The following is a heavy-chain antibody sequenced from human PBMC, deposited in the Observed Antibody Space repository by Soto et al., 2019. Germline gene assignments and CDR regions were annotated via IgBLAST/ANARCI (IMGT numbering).Heavy chain of an antibody. J-gene: IGHJ4*02. Sequence: GGSLRLSCPASGFNFDNYGMHWVRQAPGKGLEWVAVITYDGSFQYYADSVKGRFTISRDNSKNTLSLHLNTLKPGDTAVYHCAKDRVGGTFYTPLAFWGQGTLVTVSS. CDR3: AKDRVGGTFYTPLAF. D-gene: IGHD1-7*01. V-gene: IGHV3-30*18. CDR2: ITYDGSFQ. CDR1: GFNFDNYG.